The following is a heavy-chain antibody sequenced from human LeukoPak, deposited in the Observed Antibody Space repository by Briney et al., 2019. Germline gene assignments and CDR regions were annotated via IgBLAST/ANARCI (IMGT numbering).Heavy chain of an antibody. CDR1: GFTFDNYA. CDR2: ISGNSGSI. J-gene: IGHJ4*02. V-gene: IGHV3-9*01. Sequence: GGSLRLSCAASGFTFDNYAMRWVRQAPGKGLEWVSGISGNSGSIGYADSVKGRFTISRDNAKNSLYLQMNSLRAEDTALYYFAKGDGDSGYDGACDYWGEATLVSVSS. D-gene: IGHD5-12*01. CDR3: AKGDGDSGYDGACDY.